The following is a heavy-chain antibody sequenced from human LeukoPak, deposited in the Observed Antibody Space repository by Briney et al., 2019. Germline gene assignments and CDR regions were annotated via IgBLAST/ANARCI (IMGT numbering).Heavy chain of an antibody. CDR1: GFTYDDYA. CDR3: AKDINRYCSGDSCYSQFDY. J-gene: IGHJ4*02. Sequence: PGGSLKLSCAASGFTYDDYAMHWVRQAPGKGLEWVSLISGDGGSTYYADSVKGRFTISRDNSKNSLYLQMNSLRTEDTALYYCAKDINRYCSGDSCYSQFDYWGQGTLVTVSS. D-gene: IGHD2-15*01. V-gene: IGHV3-43*02. CDR2: ISGDGGST.